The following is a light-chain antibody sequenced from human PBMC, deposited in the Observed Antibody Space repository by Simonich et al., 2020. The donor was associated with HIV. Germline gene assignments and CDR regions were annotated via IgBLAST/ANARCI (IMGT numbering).Light chain of an antibody. V-gene: IGKV3-15*01. CDR2: GAS. CDR1: QSVSSN. Sequence: EIVMTQSPATLSVSPGERATLSCRASQSVSSNLAWYQQNPGQAPRLLIYGASTRATGIPARFSGSGSWTEFTLTISSLQSEDFAVYYCQQYNKWPPWTFGQGTKVEIK. J-gene: IGKJ1*01. CDR3: QQYNKWPPWT.